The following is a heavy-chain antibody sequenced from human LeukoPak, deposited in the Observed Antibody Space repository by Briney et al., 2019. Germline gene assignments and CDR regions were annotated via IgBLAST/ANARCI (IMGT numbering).Heavy chain of an antibody. CDR1: GFTFTRYS. CDR3: ARGYGIPRAFNFDL. J-gene: IGHJ2*01. D-gene: IGHD3-9*01. CDR2: ISSSSSTI. Sequence: GGSLRLSCAASGFTFTRYSMNWVRQAPGKGLEWVSYISSSSSTIHYADSVKGRFTISRDNAKNTLYLQMNSLRAGDTAVYYCARGYGIPRAFNFDLWGRGTLVTVSS. V-gene: IGHV3-48*04.